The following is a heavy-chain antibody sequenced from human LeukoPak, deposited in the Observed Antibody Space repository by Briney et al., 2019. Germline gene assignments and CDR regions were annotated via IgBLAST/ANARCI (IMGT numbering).Heavy chain of an antibody. CDR1: RFAFDTHA. CDR2: ISGGGDRT. J-gene: IGHJ4*02. Sequence: GGSLRLSCAASRFAFDTHAMSWVRQAPGKGLEWVSAISGGGDRTHYADSVKGRFTISRDNSKNTLYLQLHSLRAEDTAIYYCAKDRQKWQWLVMYYFDSWGQGTLVTVSS. D-gene: IGHD6-19*01. CDR3: AKDRQKWQWLVMYYFDS. V-gene: IGHV3-23*01.